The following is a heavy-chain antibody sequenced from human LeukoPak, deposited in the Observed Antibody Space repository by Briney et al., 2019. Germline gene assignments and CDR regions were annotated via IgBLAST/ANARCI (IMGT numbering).Heavy chain of an antibody. CDR1: GFAFSVFD. D-gene: IGHD2-15*01. J-gene: IGHJ3*02. V-gene: IGHV3-30-3*01. CDR2: TSIDGNIR. Sequence: PGTSLSLSCTASGFAFSVFDMHWVSQAPGKGLEWVAVTSIDGNIRYYADSVKGRFIISRDNSKNTLYLQMNSLRPDDAAVYYCARDPFHGGPDVCDIWGQGTTVTVSS. CDR3: ARDPFHGGPDVCDI.